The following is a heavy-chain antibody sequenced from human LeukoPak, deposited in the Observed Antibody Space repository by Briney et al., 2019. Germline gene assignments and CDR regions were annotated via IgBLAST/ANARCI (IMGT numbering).Heavy chain of an antibody. CDR2: FSGSGGST. CDR1: GFTFSSYA. D-gene: IGHD2-2*01. CDR3: ARAIVVVPAAGFDY. Sequence: PGGSLRLSCAASGFTFSSYAMSWVRQAPGKGLEWVSTFSGSGGSTHYADSVKGRFTISRDNSKNTLYLQMNSLRAEDTAVYYCARAIVVVPAAGFDYWGQGTLVTVSS. J-gene: IGHJ4*02. V-gene: IGHV3-23*01.